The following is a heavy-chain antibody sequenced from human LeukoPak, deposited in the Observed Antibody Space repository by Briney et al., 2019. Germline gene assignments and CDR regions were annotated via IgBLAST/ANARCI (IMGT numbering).Heavy chain of an antibody. CDR2: IYHSGST. V-gene: IGHV4-61*08. J-gene: IGHJ3*02. D-gene: IGHD3-10*01. Sequence: SETLSLTCTVSAGSITSDDSYWSWIRQPPGKGLEWIGYIYHSGSTNYNPSLKSRVTISVDTSKNQFSLKLTSVTAADTAVYYCARFFYGSGTYGAFDIWGQGTMVTVSS. CDR3: ARFFYGSGTYGAFDI. CDR1: AGSITSDDSY.